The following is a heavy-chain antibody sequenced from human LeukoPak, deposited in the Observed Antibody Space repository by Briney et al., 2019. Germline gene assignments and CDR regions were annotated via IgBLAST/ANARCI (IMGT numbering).Heavy chain of an antibody. Sequence: SETLSLTCTLSGGSISSYYWSWIRQPPGKGLEWIGYIYYSGSTNYNPSLKSRVTISVDTSKNQFSLKLSSVTAADTAVYYCARTQRMAGTPNFDYWGQGTLVTVSS. V-gene: IGHV4-59*01. CDR3: ARTQRMAGTPNFDY. D-gene: IGHD6-19*01. CDR1: GGSISSYY. CDR2: IYYSGST. J-gene: IGHJ4*02.